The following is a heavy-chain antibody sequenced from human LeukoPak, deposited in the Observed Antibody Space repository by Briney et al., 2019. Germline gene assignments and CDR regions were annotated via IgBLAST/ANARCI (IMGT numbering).Heavy chain of an antibody. Sequence: PGRSLRLSCAASGFTFSSYAIHWVRQAPGKGLEWVAVISYDGSKKYYADSVKGRFTISRDNSKNTLYLQMNGLRAEDTAVYFCAREFSHYTSSWFFAYWGQGTLLTVSS. CDR1: GFTFSSYA. D-gene: IGHD6-13*01. CDR3: AREFSHYTSSWFFAY. CDR2: ISYDGSKK. J-gene: IGHJ4*02. V-gene: IGHV3-30-3*01.